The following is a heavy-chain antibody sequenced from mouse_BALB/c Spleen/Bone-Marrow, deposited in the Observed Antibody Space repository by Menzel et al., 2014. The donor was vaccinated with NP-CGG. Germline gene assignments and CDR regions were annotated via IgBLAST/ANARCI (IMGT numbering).Heavy chain of an antibody. CDR3: ARGGNFAWFAY. CDR2: ISSSSNTI. CDR1: GFTFSSFG. Sequence: EVKLVESGGGLVQPGGSRKLSSAASGFTFSSFGMHWVRQAPEKGLEWVAYISSSSNTIYYADTVKGRFTISRDNPKNTLFLQMTSLRSEDTAMYYCARGGNFAWFAYWGQGTLVTVSA. J-gene: IGHJ3*01. V-gene: IGHV5-17*02. D-gene: IGHD2-1*01.